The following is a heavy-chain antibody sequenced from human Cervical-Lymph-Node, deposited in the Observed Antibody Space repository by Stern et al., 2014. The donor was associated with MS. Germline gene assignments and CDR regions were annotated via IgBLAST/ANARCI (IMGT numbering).Heavy chain of an antibody. CDR1: GYTFTSYW. CDR2: IFPGGSDI. V-gene: IGHV5-51*01. CDR3: ARQRYFDY. Sequence: DVQLEESGPEVKRPGESLKLSCQASGYTFTSYWIGWVRQMPGKGLEWIAIIFPGGSDIRSSPSFQGQVTISADKSSSTAYLQWNNLKASDTAIYYCARQRYFDYWGQGTLVTVSS. J-gene: IGHJ4*02.